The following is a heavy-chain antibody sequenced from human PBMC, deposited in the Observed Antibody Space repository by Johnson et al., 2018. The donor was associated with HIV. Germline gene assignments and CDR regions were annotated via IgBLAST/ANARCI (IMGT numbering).Heavy chain of an antibody. CDR2: IKQDGGEK. Sequence: VQLVESGGGLVQPGGPLTLSCAASGFTFINYWMTWVRQAPGKGLEWVATIKQDGGEKYYVDSVKGRFTISSDNSKNTLYLQMNSLRPEDTAVYYCARDGRYCSGGSCYSVSGAFDMWGQGTMVTVSS. CDR1: GFTFINYW. V-gene: IGHV3-7*05. D-gene: IGHD2-15*01. J-gene: IGHJ3*02. CDR3: ARDGRYCSGGSCYSVSGAFDM.